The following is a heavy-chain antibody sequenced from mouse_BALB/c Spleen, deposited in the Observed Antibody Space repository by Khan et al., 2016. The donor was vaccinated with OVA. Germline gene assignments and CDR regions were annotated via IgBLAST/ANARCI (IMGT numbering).Heavy chain of an antibody. CDR3: ARFHDGYYYNVDY. D-gene: IGHD2-3*01. CDR2: IWAGGST. CDR1: GFALTSYG. V-gene: IGHV2-9*02. Sequence: QVQLKQSGPGLVAPSQSLSITCTVSGFALTSYGVHWVRQPPGKGLEWLGVIWAGGSTNDNSALMSRLTISKDKSKSQVFLKMNSLQTDDTAMYYCARFHDGYYYNVDYWGQGTSVTVSS. J-gene: IGHJ4*01.